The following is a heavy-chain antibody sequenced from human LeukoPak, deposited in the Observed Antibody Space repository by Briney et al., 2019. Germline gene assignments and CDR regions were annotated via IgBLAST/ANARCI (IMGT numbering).Heavy chain of an antibody. D-gene: IGHD2-21*02. CDR1: GFTFTSSA. CDR3: AAVAYCGGDCYFGYFDY. Sequence: GASVKVSCKASGFTFTSSAVQWVRQARGQRLEWIGWIVVGSGNTNYAQKFQERVTITRDMSTSTAYMELSSLRSEDTAVYYCAAVAYCGGDCYFGYFDYWGQGTLVTVSS. CDR2: IVVGSGNT. J-gene: IGHJ4*02. V-gene: IGHV1-58*01.